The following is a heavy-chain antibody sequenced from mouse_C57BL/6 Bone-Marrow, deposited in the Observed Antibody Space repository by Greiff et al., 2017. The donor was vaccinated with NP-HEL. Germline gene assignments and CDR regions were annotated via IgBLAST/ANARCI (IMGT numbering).Heavy chain of an antibody. J-gene: IGHJ1*03. D-gene: IGHD1-1*01. V-gene: IGHV1-81*01. CDR2: IYPRSGNT. Sequence: VQLQQSGAELARPGASVKLSCKASGYTFTSYGISWVKQRTGQGLEWIGEIYPRSGNTYYNEKFKGKATLTADKSSSTAYMELRSLTSEDSAVYFCARSRYYYGSRERKNWDFDVWGTGTTVTVSS. CDR3: ARSRYYYGSRERKNWDFDV. CDR1: GYTFTSYG.